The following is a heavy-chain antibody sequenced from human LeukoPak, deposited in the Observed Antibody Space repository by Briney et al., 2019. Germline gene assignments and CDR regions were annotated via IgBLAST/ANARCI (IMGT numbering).Heavy chain of an antibody. CDR1: GYTFSSYW. Sequence: GESLKISCKGSGYTFSSYWIGCVRQMPGKGLEWMGIIYPGDSDTRYSPSLQGQVTISVDTSISTAYLQWSSLKASDTAMYYCARLGVSEYFDYWGQGTLVTVSS. CDR3: ARLGVSEYFDY. CDR2: IYPGDSDT. V-gene: IGHV5-51*01. D-gene: IGHD2/OR15-2a*01. J-gene: IGHJ4*02.